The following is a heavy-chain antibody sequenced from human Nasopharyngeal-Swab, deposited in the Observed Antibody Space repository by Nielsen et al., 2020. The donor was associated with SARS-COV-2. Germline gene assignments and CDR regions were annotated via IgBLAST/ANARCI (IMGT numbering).Heavy chain of an antibody. J-gene: IGHJ4*02. CDR3: TTDFYFDY. Sequence: GESLKISCAASGFIFSASAIHWVRQAPGKGLEWVGRIGDKDHNYATTYGASVQGRFTIYRDDSKNTAFLQMDSLKTEDTALYYCTTDFYFDYWGQGTLVTVSS. CDR1: GFIFSASA. CDR2: IGDKDHNYAT. V-gene: IGHV3-73*01.